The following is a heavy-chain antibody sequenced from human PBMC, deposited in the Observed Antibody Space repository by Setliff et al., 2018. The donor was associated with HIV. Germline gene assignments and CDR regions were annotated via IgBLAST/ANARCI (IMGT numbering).Heavy chain of an antibody. D-gene: IGHD3-9*01. CDR3: AIPRGYILAGDPPVFYIDV. CDR1: EYTFTNYY. J-gene: IGHJ6*03. Sequence: ASEKVPCKTSEYTFTNYYMHWVRQAPGHGLEWMGTINPSGGSTTYAQKFQGRVTMTSDTSASIVYMDLSSLRFEDTALYYCAIPRGYILAGDPPVFYIDVWGKGTPVTVSS. V-gene: IGHV1-46*01. CDR2: INPSGGST.